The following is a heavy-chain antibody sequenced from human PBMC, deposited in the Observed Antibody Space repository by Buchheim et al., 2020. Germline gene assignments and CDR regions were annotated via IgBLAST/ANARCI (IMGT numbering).Heavy chain of an antibody. D-gene: IGHD6-13*01. J-gene: IGHJ4*02. CDR2: ISNSADST. V-gene: IGHV3-23*04. CDR3: ALLPAYSSPDY. CDR1: GFTFSSYA. Sequence: VQLVESGGGLVQPGGSLRLSCAASGFTFSSYAMSWVRQAPGKGLEWVSSISNSADSTYYADFAKGRFTISRDNSKNTLYLQMNGLRVEDTAVYYCALLPAYSSPDYWGQGTL.